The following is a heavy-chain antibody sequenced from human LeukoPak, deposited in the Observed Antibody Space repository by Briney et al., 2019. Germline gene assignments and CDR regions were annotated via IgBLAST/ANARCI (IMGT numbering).Heavy chain of an antibody. D-gene: IGHD1-26*01. J-gene: IGHJ4*02. CDR1: GFTFSSYA. CDR3: DCLLPSGSHK. CDR2: ISGNGGST. V-gene: IGHV3-23*01. Sequence: GGSLRLSCAASGFTFSSYAMSWVRQAPGKGLEWVSAISGNGGSTYYADSVKGRFTISRDNSKNTLCLQMNSLRAEDTAVYYCDCLLPSGSHKWGQGTLVTVSS.